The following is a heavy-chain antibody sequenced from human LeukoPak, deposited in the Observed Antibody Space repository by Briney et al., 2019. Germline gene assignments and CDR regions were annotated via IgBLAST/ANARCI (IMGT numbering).Heavy chain of an antibody. V-gene: IGHV3-30-3*01. CDR1: GFTFSSYA. D-gene: IGHD3-10*01. Sequence: GGSLRLSCAASGFTFSSYAMHWVRQAPGRGLEWVAVISYDGSNKYYADSVKGRFTISRDNSKNTLYLQMNSLRAEETAVYYCARGGRFGERAAFDIWGQGTRVTVSS. CDR2: ISYDGSNK. J-gene: IGHJ3*02. CDR3: ARGGRFGERAAFDI.